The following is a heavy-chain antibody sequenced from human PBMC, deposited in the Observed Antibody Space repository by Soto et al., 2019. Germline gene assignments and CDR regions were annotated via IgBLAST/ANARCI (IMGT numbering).Heavy chain of an antibody. D-gene: IGHD2-15*01. Sequence: QVQLVQSGAEVKKPGSSVKVSCKASGGTFSSYAISWVRQAPGQGLEWMGGIIPIFGTANYAQKFQGRVTITADGSTSTAYMELSSLRSEDTAVYYCARDRPALLLTYYGMDVWGQGTTVTVSS. CDR1: GGTFSSYA. CDR3: ARDRPALLLTYYGMDV. V-gene: IGHV1-69*01. J-gene: IGHJ6*02. CDR2: IIPIFGTA.